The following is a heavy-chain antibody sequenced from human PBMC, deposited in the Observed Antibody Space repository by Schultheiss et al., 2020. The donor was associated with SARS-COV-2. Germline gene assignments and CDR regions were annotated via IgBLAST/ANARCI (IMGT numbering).Heavy chain of an antibody. CDR2: INPNSGGT. J-gene: IGHJ4*02. CDR3: ARGDPYTAMALYYFDY. CDR1: GYTFTGYY. Sequence: ASVKVSCKASGYTFTGYYMHWVRQAPGQGLEWMGWINPNSGGTNYAQKFQGRVTMTRDTSISTAYMELSRLRSDDTAVYYCARGDPYTAMALYYFDYWGQGTLVTVSS. V-gene: IGHV1-2*02. D-gene: IGHD5-18*01.